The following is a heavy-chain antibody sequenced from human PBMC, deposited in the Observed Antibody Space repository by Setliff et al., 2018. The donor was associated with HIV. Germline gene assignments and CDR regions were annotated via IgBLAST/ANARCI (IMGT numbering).Heavy chain of an antibody. V-gene: IGHV4-61*02. J-gene: IGHJ5*02. CDR3: ASGVRGGYCSGGSCLTYNWFDP. D-gene: IGHD2-15*01. CDR2: ICTSGST. Sequence: SETLSLTCTVSGGSISSGSYYWSWIRQPAGKGLEWIGRICTSGSTKYNPSLKSRVTISVDTSKNQFSLQVTSVTAADTAVYYCASGVRGGYCSGGSCLTYNWFDPWGQGTLVTVSS. CDR1: GGSISSGSYY.